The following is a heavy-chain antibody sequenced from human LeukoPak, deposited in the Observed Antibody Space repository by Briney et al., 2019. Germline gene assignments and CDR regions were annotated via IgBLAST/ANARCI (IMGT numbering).Heavy chain of an antibody. CDR1: GFTFSDYY. J-gene: IGHJ3*02. CDR3: AKTDYGGNLGFDI. D-gene: IGHD4-23*01. CDR2: ISNTGHTK. V-gene: IGHV3-11*01. Sequence: GWSLRLSCAASGFTFSDYYMSWIRQAPGKGLEWVSYISNTGHTKYYADSVKGRLTISRDNDKKSLYLQMNTLRVGDTAVYYCAKTDYGGNLGFDIRGQGTMVTVSS.